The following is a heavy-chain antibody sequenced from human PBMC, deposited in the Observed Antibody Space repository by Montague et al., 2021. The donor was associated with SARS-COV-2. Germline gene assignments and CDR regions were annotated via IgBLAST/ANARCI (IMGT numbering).Heavy chain of an antibody. CDR3: ARTYYDILIGRDYGMDV. CDR1: GFSLSTSGMC. CDR2: IDWDDDK. J-gene: IGHJ6*02. D-gene: IGHD3-9*01. V-gene: IGHV2-70*11. Sequence: PALVKPTQTLTLTCTFSGFSLSTSGMCVSWIRQPPGKALEWLARIDWDDDKYYSTSLKTRLTISKDTSKSQVVLTMTNMDPVDTATYYCARTYYDILIGRDYGMDVWGQGTTVTVSS.